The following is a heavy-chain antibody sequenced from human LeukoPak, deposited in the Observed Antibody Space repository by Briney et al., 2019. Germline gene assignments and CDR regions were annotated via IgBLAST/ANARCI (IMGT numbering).Heavy chain of an antibody. CDR2: ISWNSGSI. V-gene: IGHV3-9*01. CDR1: GFTFDDYA. CDR3: AKDIYSSDWYYFDY. J-gene: IGHJ4*02. Sequence: PGGSLRLSCAASGFTFDDYAMHWVRQAPGKGLEWVSGISWNSGSIGYADSVKGRFTISRDNAKNSLYLQMNSLRAEDTALYYCAKDIYSSDWYYFDYWGQGTLVTVSS. D-gene: IGHD6-19*01.